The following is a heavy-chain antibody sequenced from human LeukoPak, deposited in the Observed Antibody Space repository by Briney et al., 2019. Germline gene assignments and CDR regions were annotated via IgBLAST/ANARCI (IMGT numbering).Heavy chain of an antibody. V-gene: IGHV3-23*01. CDR3: ANVGVAAASPPFYLDV. Sequence: GGSLRLSCAASGFTFSNYAMVWVRQAPGRGLDWVSAMTSDGRTFYADSVTGRVTISRDNSKNTLYLQMNSLGAEDTAEYFCANVGVAAASPPFYLDVWGKGTTVTVSS. J-gene: IGHJ6*03. D-gene: IGHD2-2*01. CDR1: GFTFSNYA. CDR2: MTSDGRT.